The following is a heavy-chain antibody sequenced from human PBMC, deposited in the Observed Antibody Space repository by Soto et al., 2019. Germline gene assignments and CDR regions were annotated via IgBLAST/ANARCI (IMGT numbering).Heavy chain of an antibody. V-gene: IGHV3-33*01. CDR1: GFTFSSYG. Sequence: QVQLVESGGGVVQPGRSLRLSCAASGFTFSSYGMHWVRQAPGKGLEWVAVIWYDGSNKYYADSVKGRFTISRDNSKNTLYLQMNSPRAEDTAVYYCARATPYSSGWYFDYWGQGTLVTVSS. CDR2: IWYDGSNK. D-gene: IGHD6-19*01. J-gene: IGHJ4*02. CDR3: ARATPYSSGWYFDY.